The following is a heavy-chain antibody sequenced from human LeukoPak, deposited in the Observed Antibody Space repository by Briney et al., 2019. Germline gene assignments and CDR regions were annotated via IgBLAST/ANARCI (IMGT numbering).Heavy chain of an antibody. CDR3: ARGGSYYIY. Sequence: PGGSLRLSCAASGFTFSSYRMSWVRQAPGKGLEWVANINQDGSEKDYVDSVKGRFTISRDNAKNSHYLQMNSLRAEDTAVYYCARGGSYYIYWGHGTLVTVSS. V-gene: IGHV3-7*01. D-gene: IGHD1-26*01. CDR2: INQDGSEK. CDR1: GFTFSSYR. J-gene: IGHJ4*01.